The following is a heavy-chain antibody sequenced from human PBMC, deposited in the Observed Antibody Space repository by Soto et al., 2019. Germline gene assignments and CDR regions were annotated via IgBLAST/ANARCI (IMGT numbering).Heavy chain of an antibody. Sequence: EVQLLESGGGLVQPGVALRLSWAASGFTFSSYAMSWVRQAPGSGLECVSAISGSGGSTYYADSVKGRFTISRDNSNNTLYLQMNSLRAEDTAVYYCAKGTIFGVAPVGYFDYWCQGTLVTVSS. CDR1: GFTFSSYA. CDR3: AKGTIFGVAPVGYFDY. V-gene: IGHV3-23*01. D-gene: IGHD3-3*01. J-gene: IGHJ4*02. CDR2: ISGSGGST.